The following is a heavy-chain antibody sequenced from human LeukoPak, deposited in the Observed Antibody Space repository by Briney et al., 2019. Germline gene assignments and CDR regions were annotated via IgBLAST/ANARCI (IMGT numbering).Heavy chain of an antibody. CDR1: GFTFSDYY. Sequence: GGSLRLSCAASGFTFSDYYMSWIRQAPGKGLEWVSYISSSGSTIYYADSVKGRFTISRDNSKNTLYLQMNSLRAEDTAVYYCASSGYSYGGAFDIWGQGTMVTVSS. J-gene: IGHJ3*02. V-gene: IGHV3-11*04. CDR2: ISSSGSTI. D-gene: IGHD5-18*01. CDR3: ASSGYSYGGAFDI.